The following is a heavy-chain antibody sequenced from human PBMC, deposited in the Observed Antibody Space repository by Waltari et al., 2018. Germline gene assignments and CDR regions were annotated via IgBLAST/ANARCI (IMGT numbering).Heavy chain of an antibody. J-gene: IGHJ3*02. Sequence: QVQLQESGPGLVKPSETLSLTCAVSGFSISRGYYWGWVRQPPGKGLEWIGSIYESGSTYHNPSLKSRVTISIDTSKNQFSLKLTSVTAADTAMYYCARGPVFKYYYHVFDIWGQGTMVTVSS. CDR3: ARGPVFKYYYHVFDI. D-gene: IGHD3-22*01. CDR1: GFSISRGYY. V-gene: IGHV4-38-2*01. CDR2: IYESGST.